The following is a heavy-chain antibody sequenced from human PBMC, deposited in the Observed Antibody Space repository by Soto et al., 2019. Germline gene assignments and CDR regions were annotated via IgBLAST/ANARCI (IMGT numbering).Heavy chain of an antibody. CDR2: IIPIFGTA. CDR1: GGTFSSYA. D-gene: IGHD4-17*01. CDR3: ARGPDHVDYGDYWYFDL. V-gene: IGHV1-69*13. J-gene: IGHJ2*01. Sequence: SVKVSCKASGGTFSSYAISWVRQAPGQGLEWMGGIIPIFGTANYAQKFQGRVTITADESTSTAYMELSSLRSEDTAVYYCARGPDHVDYGDYWYFDLWGRGTLVTVSS.